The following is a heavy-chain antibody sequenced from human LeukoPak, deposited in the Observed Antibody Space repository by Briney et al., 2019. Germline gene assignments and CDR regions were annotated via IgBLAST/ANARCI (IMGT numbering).Heavy chain of an antibody. CDR2: IYYSGST. V-gene: IGHV4-30-4*01. CDR1: GGSISSGDYY. CDR3: ARGQFPYDSGSYYNGGRNWFDP. D-gene: IGHD3-10*01. Sequence: SQTLSLTCTVSGGSISSGDYYWSWIRQPPGKGLEWIGYIYYSGSTYYNPSLKSRVTISVDTSKNQFSLKLSSVTAADTAVYFCARGQFPYDSGSYYNGGRNWFDPWGQGTLVTVSS. J-gene: IGHJ5*02.